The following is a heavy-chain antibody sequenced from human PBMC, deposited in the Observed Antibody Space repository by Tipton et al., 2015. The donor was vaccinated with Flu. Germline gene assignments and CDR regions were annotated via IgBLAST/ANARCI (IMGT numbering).Heavy chain of an antibody. J-gene: IGHJ4*02. CDR2: VSTTKRT. CDR1: GGAITSHS. Sequence: TLSLTCTVSGGAITSHSWNWIRQPAGKSLEWIGRVSTTKRTDYNPSLKSRVTMSVDMSTNQFSLTLISVSAADTAVYYCVRVDYDNSWTLFDFWGRGILVTVSS. CDR3: VRVDYDNSWTLFDF. V-gene: IGHV4-4*07. D-gene: IGHD3-22*01.